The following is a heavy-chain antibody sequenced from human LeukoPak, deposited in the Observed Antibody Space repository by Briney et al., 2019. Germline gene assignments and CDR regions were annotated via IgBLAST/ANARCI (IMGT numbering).Heavy chain of an antibody. V-gene: IGHV3-48*03. CDR3: ARVFVGENFDY. D-gene: IGHD3-10*02. CDR1: GFSFSSYE. CDR2: ISYTGAKK. J-gene: IGHJ4*02. Sequence: PGGSLRLSCEASGFSFSSYEMNWVRQAPGKGLEWLSYISYTGAKKYYADSVKGRFTTSRDNAKNELYLQMNSLRAEDTAVYFCARVFVGENFDYWGQGTLVTVSS.